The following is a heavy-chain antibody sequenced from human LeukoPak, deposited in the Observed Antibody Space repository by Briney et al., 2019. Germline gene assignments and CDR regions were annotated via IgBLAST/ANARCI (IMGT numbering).Heavy chain of an antibody. CDR2: INHSGST. D-gene: IGHD3-10*01. CDR1: GGSFSGYY. V-gene: IGHV4-34*01. Sequence: SETLSLTCAVYGGSFSGYYWSWIRQPPGKGLEWIGEINHSGSTNYNPSLKSRVTISVDTSKNQFSLKLSSVTAADTAVYYCAFLGRRGSGSYRRDYWGQGTLVTVSS. J-gene: IGHJ4*02. CDR3: AFLGRRGSGSYRRDY.